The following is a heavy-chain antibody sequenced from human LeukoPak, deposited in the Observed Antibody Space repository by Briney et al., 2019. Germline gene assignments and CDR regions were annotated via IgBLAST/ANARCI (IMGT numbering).Heavy chain of an antibody. CDR2: ISAYNGNT. J-gene: IGHJ4*02. CDR3: ARSRYCSGGSCYRPKPFDY. Sequence: GASVKVSCKASGYTFTSYGISWVRQAPGQGLEWMGWISAYNGNTNYAQKLQGGVTMTRNTSISTAYMELSSLRSEDTAVYYCARSRYCSGGSCYRPKPFDYWGQGTLVTVSS. D-gene: IGHD2-15*01. V-gene: IGHV1-18*01. CDR1: GYTFTSYG.